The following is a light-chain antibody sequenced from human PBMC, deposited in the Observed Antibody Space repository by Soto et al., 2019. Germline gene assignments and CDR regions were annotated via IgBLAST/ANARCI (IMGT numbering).Light chain of an antibody. J-gene: IGLJ2*01. V-gene: IGLV2-23*02. CDR2: EVS. Sequence: QSALTQPASVSGSPGQSITISCTGLSSDVGSYNLVSWYQQHPGKAPKLMIYEVSKRPSGVSNRFSGSKSGNTASLTISGLQAEDEADYYCCSYAGSSTFVVFGGGTQLTVL. CDR3: CSYAGSSTFVV. CDR1: SSDVGSYNL.